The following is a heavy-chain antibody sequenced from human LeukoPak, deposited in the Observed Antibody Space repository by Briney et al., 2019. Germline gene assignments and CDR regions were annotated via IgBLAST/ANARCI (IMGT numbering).Heavy chain of an antibody. J-gene: IGHJ4*02. V-gene: IGHV3-21*01. D-gene: IGHD2-2*01. CDR1: GFTFSTYS. CDR2: ITSTSHYI. CDR3: ARDGTLCSSSTCYLDY. Sequence: GESLKISCAASGFTFSTYSMNWVRQAPGKGLEWVSSITSTSHYIYYAESLKGRFTISRDNAKNSLYLQMNSLRAEDTAVYYCARDGTLCSSSTCYLDYWGQGTLVTVSS.